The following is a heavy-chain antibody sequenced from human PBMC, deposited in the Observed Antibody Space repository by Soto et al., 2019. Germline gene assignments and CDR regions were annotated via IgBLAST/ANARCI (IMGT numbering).Heavy chain of an antibody. Sequence: QVQLVESGGGVVQPGRSLRLSCAASGFTFSSYGMHWVRQAPGKGLEWVAVISYDGSNKYYADSVKGRFTISRDNSKNPLYLQMNSLRAEDTAVYYCAKRPGRQQQAPYYYGMDVWGQGTTVTVSS. J-gene: IGHJ6*02. D-gene: IGHD6-13*01. CDR2: ISYDGSNK. CDR1: GFTFSSYG. CDR3: AKRPGRQQQAPYYYGMDV. V-gene: IGHV3-30*18.